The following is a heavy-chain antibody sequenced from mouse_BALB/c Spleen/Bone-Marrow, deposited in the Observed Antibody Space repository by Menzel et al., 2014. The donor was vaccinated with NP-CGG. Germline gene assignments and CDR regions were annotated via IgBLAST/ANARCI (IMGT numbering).Heavy chain of an antibody. Sequence: VQLQQSGPDLVKPGASVKISCKPSGYTFTDSNMHWVKQSHGKSLEWIGYIYPYNGGTGNNKKLKSKANWTVDNSSTAGYMQRRRRTSEYAAVDVCARGGGYDGYYGLAYWGQGTLVTVSA. V-gene: IGHV1S29*02. CDR2: IYPYNGGT. CDR1: GYTFTDSN. D-gene: IGHD2-3*01. J-gene: IGHJ3*01. CDR3: ARGGGYDGYYGLAY.